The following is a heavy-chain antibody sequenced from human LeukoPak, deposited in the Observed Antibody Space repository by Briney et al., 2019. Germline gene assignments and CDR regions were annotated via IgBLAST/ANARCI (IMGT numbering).Heavy chain of an antibody. V-gene: IGHV1-2*02. D-gene: IGHD6-13*01. CDR1: GYTFTGYY. Sequence: ASVKVSCKASGYTFTGYYMHWVRQAPGQGLEWMEWINPNSGGTNYAQKFQGRVTMTRDTSISTAYMELSRLRSDDTAVYYCARLAAAGTTAHYWGQGTLVTVSS. CDR2: INPNSGGT. J-gene: IGHJ4*02. CDR3: ARLAAAGTTAHY.